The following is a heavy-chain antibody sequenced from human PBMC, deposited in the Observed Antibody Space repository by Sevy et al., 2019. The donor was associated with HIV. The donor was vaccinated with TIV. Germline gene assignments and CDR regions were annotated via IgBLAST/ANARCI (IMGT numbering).Heavy chain of an antibody. Sequence: GGSLRLSCVASGFTFRTYGIHWVRQAPGKGLEWVAVISHDGSHKYNADYVKGRFISSRENSKNALYLQMSSLRVDDTAIYYRAKALRPNLLYNDLWRGSSGMGVWGQGTTVTVSS. CDR2: ISHDGSHK. J-gene: IGHJ6*02. CDR1: GFTFRTYG. D-gene: IGHD3-3*01. CDR3: AKALRPNLLYNDLWRGSSGMGV. V-gene: IGHV3-30*18.